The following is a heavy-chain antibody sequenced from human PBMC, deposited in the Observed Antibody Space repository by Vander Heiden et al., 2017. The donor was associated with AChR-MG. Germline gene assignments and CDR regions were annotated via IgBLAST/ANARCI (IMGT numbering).Heavy chain of an antibody. CDR1: GGPIRNYY. J-gene: IGHJ6*02. Sequence: QVQLQESGPGLVKPSEPLSLTCTVSGGPIRNYYWTWLRQSPGHGVEWIGYIFYNGNSDYNPSLKSRVTISVDTAKNQFSLRLSSVTAAETAVYFCARSPTYYDVGGGYYTYYHYGREVWGQGTTGTVSS. D-gene: IGHD3-3*01. CDR2: IFYNGNS. CDR3: ARSPTYYDVGGGYYTYYHYGREV. V-gene: IGHV4-59*01.